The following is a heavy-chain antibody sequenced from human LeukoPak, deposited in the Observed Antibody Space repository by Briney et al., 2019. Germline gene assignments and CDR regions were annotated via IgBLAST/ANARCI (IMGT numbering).Heavy chain of an antibody. CDR2: IKEDGREK. CDR3: ARVGSYSFDY. CDR1: GFTFSRYW. J-gene: IGHJ4*02. V-gene: IGHV3-7*04. D-gene: IGHD6-13*01. Sequence: AGGSLRLSCAASGFTFSRYWISRVRQAPGKGLEWVANIKEDGREKYYVDSVKSRFTLSRDNTKNSLCLQMKTLRAQNTPVYYSARVGSYSFDYWGQGTLVTVSS.